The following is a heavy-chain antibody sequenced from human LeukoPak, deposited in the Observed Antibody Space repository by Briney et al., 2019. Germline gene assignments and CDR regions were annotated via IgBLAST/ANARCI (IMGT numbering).Heavy chain of an antibody. V-gene: IGHV3-9*01. Sequence: GGSLRLSCAVSGFLFDDYAMHWVRQAPGKGLEWVSGISWNSGSIGYADSVKGRFTISRDNAKNSLYLQMNSLRAEDTALYYCAKGSPLYYYGSGPNFDYWGQGTLVTVSS. CDR3: AKGSPLYYYGSGPNFDY. CDR1: GFLFDDYA. D-gene: IGHD3-10*01. CDR2: ISWNSGSI. J-gene: IGHJ4*02.